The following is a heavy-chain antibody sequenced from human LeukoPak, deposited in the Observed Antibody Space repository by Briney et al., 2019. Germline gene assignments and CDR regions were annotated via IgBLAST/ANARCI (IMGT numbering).Heavy chain of an antibody. J-gene: IGHJ3*02. V-gene: IGHV3-23*01. Sequence: GGSLRLSCAASGFTFSSYAMSWVRQAPGKGPEWVSAISHSGGTTYYADSVKGRFTITRDNSKNTLYLQMNSLRAEDTAVCYCAKLNVDTAMVMGAFDIWGQGTMVTVSS. D-gene: IGHD5-18*01. CDR2: ISHSGGTT. CDR1: GFTFSSYA. CDR3: AKLNVDTAMVMGAFDI.